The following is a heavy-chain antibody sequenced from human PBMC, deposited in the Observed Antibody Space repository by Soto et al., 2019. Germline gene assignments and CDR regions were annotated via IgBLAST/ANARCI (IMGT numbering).Heavy chain of an antibody. CDR2: VYYTGIA. D-gene: IGHD3-10*01. J-gene: IGHJ2*01. CDR1: GGSLTSYY. V-gene: IGHV4-59*08. Sequence: SETLSLTCTVSGGSLTSYYWSWIRQPPGKGLEWIGFVYYTGIARYNPSLKTRVVMSVDTSKKQFSLKLTSVTAADTAVYYCARQLWSYKWYFDLWGRGTLVTVSS. CDR3: ARQLWSYKWYFDL.